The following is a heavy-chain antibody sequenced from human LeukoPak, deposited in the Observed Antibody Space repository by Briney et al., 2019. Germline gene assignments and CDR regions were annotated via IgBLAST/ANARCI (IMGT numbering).Heavy chain of an antibody. Sequence: PGGSLRLSCAASGFTFSTYWMNWVRQAPGKGLEWVANVKQDGSIQYYVDSVRGRFTISRDNAKNSLYLQMNSLRAVDTAVYYCAGDISSSGGLEYWGQGTLVTVSS. D-gene: IGHD6-6*01. CDR2: VKQDGSIQ. CDR3: AGDISSSGGLEY. J-gene: IGHJ4*02. V-gene: IGHV3-7*04. CDR1: GFTFSTYW.